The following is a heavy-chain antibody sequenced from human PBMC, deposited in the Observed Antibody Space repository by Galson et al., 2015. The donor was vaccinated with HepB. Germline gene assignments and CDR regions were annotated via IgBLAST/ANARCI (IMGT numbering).Heavy chain of an antibody. D-gene: IGHD1-26*01. V-gene: IGHV3-30*04. CDR1: GFTFSSYA. CDR2: ISPDGRTK. Sequence: SLRLSCAASGFTFSSYAIHWVRQAPGQGLEWVALISPDGRTKYYADSVKGRFTVSRDDSRTTLYLQMNSLRGEDTAVYYCARDWDRSENYYNEAFDMWGQGTMVTVSS. CDR3: ARDWDRSENYYNEAFDM. J-gene: IGHJ3*02.